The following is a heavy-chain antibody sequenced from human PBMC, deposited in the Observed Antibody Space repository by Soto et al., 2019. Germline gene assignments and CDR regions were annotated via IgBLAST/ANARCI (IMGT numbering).Heavy chain of an antibody. CDR2: IYYSGST. V-gene: IGHV4-30-4*01. CDR1: GGSISSGDYY. Sequence: SETLSLTCTVSGGSISSGDYYWSWIRQPPGKGLEWIGYIYYSGSTYYNPSLKSRVTISVDTSKNQFSLKLSSVTAADTAVYYCARLQPANWLDPWGQGTLVTVSS. CDR3: ARLQPANWLDP. D-gene: IGHD1-1*01. J-gene: IGHJ5*02.